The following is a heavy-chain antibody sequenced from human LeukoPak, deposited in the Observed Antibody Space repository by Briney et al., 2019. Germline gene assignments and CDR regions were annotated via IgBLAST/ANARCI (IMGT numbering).Heavy chain of an antibody. CDR3: AKDRGSGWNGPDY. CDR2: IWYDGSNK. Sequence: PGRSLRLSCATSGFTFSSYGMHWVRQAPGKGLEWVAVIWYDGSNKYYADSVKGRFTISRDNSKNTLYLQMNSLRAEDTAVYYCAKDRGSGWNGPDYWGQGTLVTVSS. CDR1: GFTFSSYG. V-gene: IGHV3-33*06. D-gene: IGHD6-19*01. J-gene: IGHJ4*02.